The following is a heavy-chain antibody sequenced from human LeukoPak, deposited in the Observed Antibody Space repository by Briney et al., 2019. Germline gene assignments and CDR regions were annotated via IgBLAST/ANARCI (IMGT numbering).Heavy chain of an antibody. Sequence: ASETLSLTCTVSGGSISNYYWNWIRQPPGKGLEWIGYIYYSGSTNYNPSLKSRVTISVDTSKNQFSLKLSSVTAADTAVYYCARAAVAGTDYYYGMDVWGQGTTVTVSS. CDR2: IYYSGST. CDR1: GGSISNYY. V-gene: IGHV4-59*01. J-gene: IGHJ6*02. D-gene: IGHD6-19*01. CDR3: ARAAVAGTDYYYGMDV.